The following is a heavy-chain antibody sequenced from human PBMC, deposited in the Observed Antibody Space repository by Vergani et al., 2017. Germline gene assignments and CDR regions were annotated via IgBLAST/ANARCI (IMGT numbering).Heavy chain of an antibody. CDR2: IWDDGSNK. Sequence: QVQLVESGGGVVQPGRSLRLSCAASGFTFSNYGMHWVRQAPGKGREWVAVIWDDGSNKYYADSVKGRFTISRDNSKNTLYLQMNSLRAEDTAVYYCARGGYYDSSGYYYVGYFDYWGQGTLVTVSS. CDR3: ARGGYYDSSGYYYVGYFDY. V-gene: IGHV3-33*01. D-gene: IGHD3-22*01. CDR1: GFTFSNYG. J-gene: IGHJ4*02.